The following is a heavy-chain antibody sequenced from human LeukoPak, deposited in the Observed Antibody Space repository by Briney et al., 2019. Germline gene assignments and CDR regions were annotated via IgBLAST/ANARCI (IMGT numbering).Heavy chain of an antibody. D-gene: IGHD3-3*01. CDR2: IYYSGST. J-gene: IGHJ6*02. CDR1: GGSFSSYY. V-gene: IGHV4-59*01. CDR3: ARGYDFWSGYSLGMDV. Sequence: SETLSLTCTVSGGSFSSYYWSWIRQPPGKGLEWIGYIYYSGSTNYNPSLKSRVTISVDTSKNQFSLKLSSVTAADTAVYYCARGYDFWSGYSLGMDVWGQGTTVTVSS.